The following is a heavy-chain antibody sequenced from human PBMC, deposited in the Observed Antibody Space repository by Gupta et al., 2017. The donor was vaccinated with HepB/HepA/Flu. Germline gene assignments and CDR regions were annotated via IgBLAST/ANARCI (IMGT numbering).Heavy chain of an antibody. CDR3: ARGRYCSSAGCPDYCDF. V-gene: IGHV4-34*01. Sequence: QVPFQQWGAGLLTPSETLSLTCAVYGGSFSGFYWSWTRQAPGKGLEWSGKINDPSSPNRANYNPSLKSRVNMSVDTAKNQFSLELGSVTAADTAVYYWARGRYCSSAGCPDYCDFWGQGTLVTVSS. CDR1: GGSFSGFY. CDR2: INDPSSPNRA. J-gene: IGHJ4*02. D-gene: IGHD2-2*01.